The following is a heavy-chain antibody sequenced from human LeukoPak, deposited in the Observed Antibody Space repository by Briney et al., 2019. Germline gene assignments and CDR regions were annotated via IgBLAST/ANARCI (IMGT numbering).Heavy chain of an antibody. CDR1: GGSFSGYY. V-gene: IGHV4-34*01. CDR2: INHSGST. J-gene: IGHJ4*02. D-gene: IGHD3-10*01. CDR3: ARGPHYYGSGSYSPD. Sequence: PSETLSLTCAVYGGSFSGYYWSWIRQPPGKGLEWIGEINHSGSTNYNPSLKSRLTTSVHTSKNQFSLKLSSVTAADTAVYYCARGPHYYGSGSYSPDWGQGTLVTVSS.